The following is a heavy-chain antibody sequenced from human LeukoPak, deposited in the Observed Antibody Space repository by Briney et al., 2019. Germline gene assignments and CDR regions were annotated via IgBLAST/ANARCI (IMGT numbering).Heavy chain of an antibody. J-gene: IGHJ4*02. Sequence: ASVKVSCKASGYAFTSYGISWVRQAPGQGLEWMGWISAYNGNTNYAQKLQGRVTMTTDTSTSTAYMELRSLRSDDTAVYYCARGPRIAARSHFDYWGQGTLVTVSS. CDR1: GYAFTSYG. V-gene: IGHV1-18*01. CDR2: ISAYNGNT. D-gene: IGHD6-6*01. CDR3: ARGPRIAARSHFDY.